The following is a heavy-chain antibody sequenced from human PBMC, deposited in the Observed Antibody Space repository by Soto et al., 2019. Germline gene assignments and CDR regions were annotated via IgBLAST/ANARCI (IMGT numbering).Heavy chain of an antibody. Sequence: ASVKVSCKASGYTFTSYGISWVRQAPGQGLEWMGGFDPEGGETIYAQKFQGRVTMTEDTSTDTAYMELSSLRSEDTAVYYCAIAGYCSGGSCLNWFDPWGQGTLVTVSS. CDR1: GYTFTSYG. CDR2: FDPEGGET. CDR3: AIAGYCSGGSCLNWFDP. D-gene: IGHD2-15*01. V-gene: IGHV1-24*01. J-gene: IGHJ5*02.